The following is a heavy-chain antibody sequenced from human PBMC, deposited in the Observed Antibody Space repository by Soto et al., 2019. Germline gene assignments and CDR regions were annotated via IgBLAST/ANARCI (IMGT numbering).Heavy chain of an antibody. D-gene: IGHD3-3*01. CDR2: IYYSGST. Sequence: PSETLSLTCTVSGGSISSGGYYWSWIRQHPGKGLEWIGYIYYSGSTYYNPSLKSRVTISVDTSKNQFSLKLSSVTAADTAVYYCARSVRRSGYQRPDYWGQGTLVTVSS. V-gene: IGHV4-31*03. CDR3: ARSVRRSGYQRPDY. CDR1: GGSISSGGYY. J-gene: IGHJ4*02.